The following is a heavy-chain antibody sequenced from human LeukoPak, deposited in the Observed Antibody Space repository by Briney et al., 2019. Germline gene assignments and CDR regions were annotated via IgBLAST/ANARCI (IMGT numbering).Heavy chain of an antibody. J-gene: IGHJ6*04. D-gene: IGHD3-10*02. V-gene: IGHV3-48*03. CDR1: GFTFSSYE. CDR3: AELGITMIGGV. CDR2: ISSSGSTI. Sequence: GGSLRLSCAASGFTFSSYEMNWVRQAPGKGLEWVSYISSSGSTIYYADSVKGRFTISRDNAKNPLYLQMNSLRGEDTAVYYCAELGITMIGGVWGKGTTVTISS.